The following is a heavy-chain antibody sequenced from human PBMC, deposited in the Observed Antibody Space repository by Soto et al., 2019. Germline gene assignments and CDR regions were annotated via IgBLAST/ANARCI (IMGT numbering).Heavy chain of an antibody. CDR2: IYYSGST. J-gene: IGHJ4*02. CDR3: ARVPDY. D-gene: IGHD2-2*01. CDR1: GGSISSYY. Sequence: SETLSLTCTVSGGSISSYYWTWIRQPPGKGLEWIGYIYYSGSTNYNPSLKSRVTISVDTSKNQFSLRLSSVTAADTAVYYCARVPDYWGQGILVPGSA. V-gene: IGHV4-59*08.